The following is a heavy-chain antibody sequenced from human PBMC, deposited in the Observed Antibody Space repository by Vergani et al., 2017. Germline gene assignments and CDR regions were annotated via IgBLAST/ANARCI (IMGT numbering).Heavy chain of an antibody. J-gene: IGHJ4*02. CDR1: GFTFSSYE. Sequence: EVHLVESGGGLVQPGGSLRLSCAASGFTFSSYEMNWVRQAPGKGLEWVSYISSSGSTIYYADSVKGRFTISRDNAKNSLYLQMNSLRAEDTAVYYCARDRSVRYFDWLLSFDYWGQGTLVTVSS. CDR2: ISSSGSTI. V-gene: IGHV3-48*03. D-gene: IGHD3-9*01. CDR3: ARDRSVRYFDWLLSFDY.